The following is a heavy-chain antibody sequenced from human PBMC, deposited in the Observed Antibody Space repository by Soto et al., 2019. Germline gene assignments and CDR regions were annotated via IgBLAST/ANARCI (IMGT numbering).Heavy chain of an antibody. V-gene: IGHV3-30*18. J-gene: IGHJ4*02. CDR1: GSTFRSFG. D-gene: IGHD3-22*01. CDR3: AKDTYYHDSTGYYVFDY. CDR2: ISYDGSNK. Sequence: QVQLVESGGGVVQPGRSLRLSCAASGSTFRSFGMHWVRQAPGKGPEWVAAISYDGSNKNYVDSVKGRFTISRDNSDNTLYLQMNSLRAEDTAVYYCAKDTYYHDSTGYYVFDYWGQGTLVSVSS.